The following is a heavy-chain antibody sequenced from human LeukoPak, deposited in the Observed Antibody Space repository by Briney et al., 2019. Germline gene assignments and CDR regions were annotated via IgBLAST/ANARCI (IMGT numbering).Heavy chain of an antibody. J-gene: IGHJ4*02. CDR3: ARVEGYTSSWYYFDY. V-gene: IGHV1-18*01. CDR2: ISAYNGNT. CDR1: GYTFTKYG. D-gene: IGHD6-13*01. Sequence: ASVKDSCKASGYTFTKYGISWVRQAPGQGLEWMGWISAYNGNTNYEQKFQGRVTLTTDTSTSTAYMDLRSLRSDDTAVYYCARVEGYTSSWYYFDYWGQGTLVTVSS.